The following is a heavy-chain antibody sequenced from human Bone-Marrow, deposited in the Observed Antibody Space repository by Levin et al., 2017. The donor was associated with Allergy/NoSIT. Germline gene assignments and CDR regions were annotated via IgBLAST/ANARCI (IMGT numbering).Heavy chain of an antibody. D-gene: IGHD5-24*01. CDR2: ISHEGSNK. V-gene: IGHV3-30*03. J-gene: IGHJ4*02. CDR3: ATFSSRDGYNFNY. CDR1: GFTFSNYA. Sequence: PTGGSLRLSCVVSGFTFSNYAMHWVRQAPGKGLEGVAVISHEGSNKLYADSVKGRLTISRDNSKNTLYMQMNSLRAEDTAVYYCATFSSRDGYNFNYWGQGTLVTVSS.